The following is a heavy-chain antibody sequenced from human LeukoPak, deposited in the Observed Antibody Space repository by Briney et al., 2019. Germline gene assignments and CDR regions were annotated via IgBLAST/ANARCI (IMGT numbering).Heavy chain of an antibody. J-gene: IGHJ4*02. V-gene: IGHV3-23*01. CDR2: VSASGGST. CDR3: AKSLGNQGVIDY. Sequence: PGGSLRLSCAASGFTFSNYGMSWVRQAPGQGLEWVSGVSASGGSTFNTDSVKGRFSISRDNSKNTLYLEMNSLRPEDTALYYCAKSLGNQGVIDYWGQGTLVTVSS. CDR1: GFTFSNYG. D-gene: IGHD3-10*01.